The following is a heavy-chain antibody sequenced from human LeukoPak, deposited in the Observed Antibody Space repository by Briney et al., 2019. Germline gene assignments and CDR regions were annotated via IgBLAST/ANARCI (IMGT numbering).Heavy chain of an antibody. CDR3: ARPGGYSSLSFVDY. CDR1: GYSFTDYW. CDR2: IYPGDSDT. D-gene: IGHD6-13*01. J-gene: IGHJ4*02. Sequence: GESLKSSCKASGYSFTDYWIGWVRQMPGKGLEWMGIIYPGDSDTRYSPSFEGQVTISADKSIRAASLEWSSLKASDTAMYYCARPGGYSSLSFVDYWGQGTLVTVSS. V-gene: IGHV5-51*01.